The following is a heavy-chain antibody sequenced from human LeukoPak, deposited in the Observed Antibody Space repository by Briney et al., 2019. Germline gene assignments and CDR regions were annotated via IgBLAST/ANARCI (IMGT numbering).Heavy chain of an antibody. J-gene: IGHJ5*02. V-gene: IGHV1-8*01. CDR2: MNPNRGNT. Sequence: ASVKVSCKASGYTFTSYDINWVRQATGQGLEWMGWMNPNRGNTGYAQKFQGRVTMTRNTSISTAYMELSSLRSEDTAVYYCARGPLGIAAAGTWGQGTLVTVSS. CDR1: GYTFTSYD. D-gene: IGHD6-13*01. CDR3: ARGPLGIAAAGT.